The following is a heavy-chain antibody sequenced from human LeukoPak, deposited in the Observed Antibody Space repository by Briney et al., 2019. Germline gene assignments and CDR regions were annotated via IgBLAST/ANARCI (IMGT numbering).Heavy chain of an antibody. CDR3: AKDLRYFDWSYDY. CDR2: ISGSGGST. Sequence: GGSLRLSCAASGFTFSSYAMSWVRQAPGKGLEWVSAISGSGGSTYYADSVKDRFTISRDNSKNTLYLQMNSLRAEDTAVYYCAKDLRYFDWSYDYWGQGTLVTVSS. V-gene: IGHV3-23*01. J-gene: IGHJ4*02. D-gene: IGHD3-9*01. CDR1: GFTFSSYA.